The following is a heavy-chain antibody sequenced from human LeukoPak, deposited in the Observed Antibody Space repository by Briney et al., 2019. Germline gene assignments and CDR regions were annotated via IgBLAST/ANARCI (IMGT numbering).Heavy chain of an antibody. CDR3: ARGWLLAARPGRAH. J-gene: IGHJ4*02. CDR1: RYTFTGYY. Sequence: ASVKVSCKASRYTFTGYYMHWVRQAPGQGLEWMGWINPNSGGTNYAQKFQGRVTMTRDTSISTAYMELSRLRSDDTAVYYCARGWLLAARPGRAHWGQGTLVTVSS. CDR2: INPNSGGT. V-gene: IGHV1-2*02. D-gene: IGHD6-6*01.